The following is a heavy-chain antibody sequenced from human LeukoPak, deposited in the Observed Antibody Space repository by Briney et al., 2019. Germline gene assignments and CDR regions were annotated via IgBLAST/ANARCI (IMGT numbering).Heavy chain of an antibody. CDR3: ARDQGSLTRSWNTGY. V-gene: IGHV1-2*06. CDR2: INPYSGDT. CDR1: GCTFTGYH. Sequence: ASVKVSCKASGCTFTGYHIDWVRQAPGQGLEWIGRINPYSGDTNFAQKFQGRVTMTRDTSITTAYMDLSSLTPDDTAVYFCARDQGSLTRSWNTGYWGQGTQVTVSS. J-gene: IGHJ4*02. D-gene: IGHD1/OR15-1a*01.